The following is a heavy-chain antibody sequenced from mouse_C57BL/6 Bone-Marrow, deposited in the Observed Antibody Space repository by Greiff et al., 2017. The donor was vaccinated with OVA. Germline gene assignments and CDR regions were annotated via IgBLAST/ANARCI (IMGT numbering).Heavy chain of an antibody. Sequence: VQLQQSGPELVKPGASVKISCKASGYAFSSSWMNWVKQRPGKGLEWIGRIYPGDGDTNYNGKFKGKATLTADKSSSTAYMQLCSLTSQYSTVYSCARHEDSYYASYFDYWGQGTTLTVSS. CDR2: IYPGDGDT. CDR3: ARHEDSYYASYFDY. V-gene: IGHV1-82*01. CDR1: GYAFSSSW. J-gene: IGHJ2*01. D-gene: IGHD2-12*01.